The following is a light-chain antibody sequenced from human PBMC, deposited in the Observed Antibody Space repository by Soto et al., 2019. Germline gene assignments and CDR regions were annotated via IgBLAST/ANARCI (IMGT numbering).Light chain of an antibody. Sequence: EIVLTQSPGTLSLSPGERATLSCRASQSVTTNFLAWYQQKPGLAPRLLIYDASSRATGIPDRFSGSGSGTDFTLTISRLEPEDFAVYYCQQYGSSPPLTFGGGTKVDIK. CDR1: QSVTTNF. V-gene: IGKV3D-20*01. CDR2: DAS. CDR3: QQYGSSPPLT. J-gene: IGKJ4*01.